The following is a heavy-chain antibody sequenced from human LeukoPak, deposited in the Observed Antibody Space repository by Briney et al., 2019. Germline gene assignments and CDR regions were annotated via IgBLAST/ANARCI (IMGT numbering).Heavy chain of an antibody. Sequence: ASVKVPCKASGYTFTSYDINWVRQAPGQGMEWMGWMNPNSGNTDYAQKFQGRVTMTRNTSISTAYMELSSLRSEDTAVYYCACFSRRLIDYWGQGTLVTVSS. CDR3: ACFSRRLIDY. J-gene: IGHJ4*02. CDR1: GYTFTSYD. D-gene: IGHD2-8*01. V-gene: IGHV1-8*01. CDR2: MNPNSGNT.